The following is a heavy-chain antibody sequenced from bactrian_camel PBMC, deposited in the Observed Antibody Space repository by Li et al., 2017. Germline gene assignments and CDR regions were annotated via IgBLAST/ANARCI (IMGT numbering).Heavy chain of an antibody. Sequence: HVQLVESGGGSVQAGGSLRLSCAAHEYLFTSYCMAWFRQAPGKEREGVASIDSDNTTTYGESVEGRFTISKDNAKNTLYLQMNSLKPEDTAMYYCAAGSAGSTCPDYRYWGQGTQVTVS. D-gene: IGHD4*01. CDR1: EYLFTSYC. J-gene: IGHJ4*01. CDR3: AAGSAGSTCPDYRY. CDR2: IDSDNTTT. V-gene: IGHV3-2*01.